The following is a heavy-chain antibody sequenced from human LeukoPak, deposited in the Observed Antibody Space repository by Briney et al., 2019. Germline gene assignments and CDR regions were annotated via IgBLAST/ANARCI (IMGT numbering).Heavy chain of an antibody. J-gene: IGHJ6*02. CDR3: ARGTVVPAGDYYYYYGMDV. D-gene: IGHD2-2*01. V-gene: IGHV4-59*04. CDR2: IYYSGST. Sequence: SETLSLTCTVSGGSINSYYWNWIRQPPGKGLEWIGYIYYSGSTYYNPSLKSRVTISVDTSKNQFSLELSSVTAADTAVYYCARGTVVPAGDYYYYYGMDVWGQGTTVTVSS. CDR1: GGSINSYY.